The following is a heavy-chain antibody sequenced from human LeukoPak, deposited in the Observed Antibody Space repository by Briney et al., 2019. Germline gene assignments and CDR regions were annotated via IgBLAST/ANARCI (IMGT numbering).Heavy chain of an antibody. CDR2: IHYSGST. CDR3: ARTTEGYAGGPGYSYYYYMDV. D-gene: IGHD5-12*01. Sequence: SETLSLTCAVYGGSFSGYYWSWIRQPPGKGLDWIGYIHYSGSTHYNPSLKSRVTISVDTSKNQVSLKLRSVTAADTAVYYCARTTEGYAGGPGYSYYYYMDVWGKGTTVTISS. V-gene: IGHV4-59*01. J-gene: IGHJ6*03. CDR1: GGSFSGYY.